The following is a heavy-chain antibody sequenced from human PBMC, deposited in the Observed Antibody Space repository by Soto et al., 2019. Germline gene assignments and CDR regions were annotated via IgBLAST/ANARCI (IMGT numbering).Heavy chain of an antibody. CDR1: GFTFRSRA. V-gene: IGHV3-30*18. J-gene: IGHJ4*02. CDR2: ISYDGSCE. Sequence: QVQLVESGGGVVQPGGSLRLSCTASGFTFRSRAMHWVRQAPGKGLEWVAVISYDGSCENYADPVKGRFTISRDNSQNTLYLRMNSLRPEDTAVYYCAKDLFYSGYDGIDYWGQGTLVTVSS. CDR3: AKDLFYSGYDGIDY. D-gene: IGHD5-12*01.